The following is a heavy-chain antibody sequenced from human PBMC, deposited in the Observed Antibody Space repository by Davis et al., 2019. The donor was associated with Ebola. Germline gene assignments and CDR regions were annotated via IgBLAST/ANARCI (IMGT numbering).Heavy chain of an antibody. V-gene: IGHV3-30*02. CDR1: GFPFSSYG. Sequence: GGSLRLSCAASGFPFSSYGFHWVRQAPGKGLEWVAFIRPDGRDKYSADSLKGRFTASRDNSRNTLYLQMNGLRPDDTAVYYCARDRNWGCEYWGQGTLVTVSS. CDR2: IRPDGRDK. CDR3: ARDRNWGCEY. D-gene: IGHD3-16*01. J-gene: IGHJ4*02.